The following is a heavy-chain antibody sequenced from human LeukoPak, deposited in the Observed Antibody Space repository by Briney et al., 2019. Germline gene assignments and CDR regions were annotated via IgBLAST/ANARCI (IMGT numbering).Heavy chain of an antibody. CDR2: INAGNGNT. J-gene: IGHJ5*02. D-gene: IGHD5-18*01. Sequence: ASVKVSCKASGYTFTSYAMHWVRQAPGQRLEWMGWINAGNGNTKYSQKFQGRVTITRDTSASTAYMELRSLRSDDTAVYYCARDTAMAYYEESYFDPWGQGTLVTVSS. CDR3: ARDTAMAYYEESYFDP. V-gene: IGHV1-3*01. CDR1: GYTFTSYA.